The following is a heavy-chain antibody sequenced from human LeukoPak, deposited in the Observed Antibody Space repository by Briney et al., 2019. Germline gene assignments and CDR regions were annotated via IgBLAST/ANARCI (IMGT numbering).Heavy chain of an antibody. V-gene: IGHV5-51*01. J-gene: IGHJ4*02. CDR1: GYSFTNYW. CDR2: IYPDDSDT. CDR3: AGAQYGGETGDY. D-gene: IGHD5-12*01. Sequence: GESLKISCKGSGYSFTNYWIGWVRQMPGKGLEWMGIIYPDDSDTRYSPLFQGQVTISADTSINTAYLQWSSLKASDTATYYPAGAQYGGETGDYWGQGTLVTVSS.